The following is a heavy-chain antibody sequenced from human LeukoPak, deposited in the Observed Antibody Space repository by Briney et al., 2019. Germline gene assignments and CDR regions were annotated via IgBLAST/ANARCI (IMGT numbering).Heavy chain of an antibody. Sequence: TPSETLSLTCGVSGGSISNTNWWSWVRHPPGQGLEWIGEISLTGLTHYNPSLESRVTVSLDKSKNQLSLNLTSVTAADTAVYYCSRENGAFSPFGYWGQGTLVTVLS. CDR2: ISLTGLT. CDR1: GGSISNTNW. J-gene: IGHJ4*02. D-gene: IGHD2-8*01. V-gene: IGHV4-4*02. CDR3: SRENGAFSPFGY.